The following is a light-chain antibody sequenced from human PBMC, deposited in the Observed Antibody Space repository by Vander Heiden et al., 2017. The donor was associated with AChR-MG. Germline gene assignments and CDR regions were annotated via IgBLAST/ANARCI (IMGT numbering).Light chain of an antibody. V-gene: IGKV1-39*01. CDR3: QQGYSNPRGFT. Sequence: DIQMTQSPSSLSASVGDRVTITCRASQTISIFLNWYQQKPGKAPKLLIFAASSLQSGVPSRFSGSGSGTDFTLTISSLQPEDFATYYCQQGYSNPRGFTFGPGTKVDIK. J-gene: IGKJ3*01. CDR1: QTISIF. CDR2: AAS.